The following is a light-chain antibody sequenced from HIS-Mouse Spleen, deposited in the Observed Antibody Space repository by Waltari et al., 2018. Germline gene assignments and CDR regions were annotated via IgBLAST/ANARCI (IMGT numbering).Light chain of an antibody. Sequence: QSALTQPRSVSGSPGQSVTIPCTGTSSDVGGYNYVSWYKQPPGKAPKLMIYDVSKRPSGVPDRFSGSKSGNTASLTISGLQAEDEADYYCCSYAGSYTYVFGTGTKVTVL. CDR1: SSDVGGYNY. V-gene: IGLV2-11*01. J-gene: IGLJ1*01. CDR3: CSYAGSYTYV. CDR2: DVS.